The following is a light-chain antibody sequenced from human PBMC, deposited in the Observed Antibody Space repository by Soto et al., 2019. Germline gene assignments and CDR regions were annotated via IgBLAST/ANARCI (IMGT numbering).Light chain of an antibody. V-gene: IGKV1-5*01. Sequence: DIPMTQSPSTLSASVGARVTITCRASQSISTRLAWYQQKPGKAPKLLIYDASSLESGVPSRFSGSASGTEFTLTISSLQPDDFATYYCQQYNSYSTFGQGTKVDI. CDR2: DAS. CDR3: QQYNSYST. J-gene: IGKJ1*01. CDR1: QSISTR.